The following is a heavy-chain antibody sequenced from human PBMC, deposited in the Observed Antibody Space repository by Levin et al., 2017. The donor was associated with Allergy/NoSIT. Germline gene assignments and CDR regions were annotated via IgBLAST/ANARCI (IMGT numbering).Heavy chain of an antibody. J-gene: IGHJ5*02. CDR2: IIPIFGTA. D-gene: IGHD4-17*01. CDR1: GGTFSSYA. CDR3: ALQLGDHGAYHEWSLDATGWFDP. Sequence: SVKVSCKASGGTFSSYAISWVRQAPGQGLEWMGGIIPIFGTANYAQKFQGRVTITADESTSTAYMELSSLRSEDTAVYYCALQLGDHGAYHEWSLDATGWFDPWGQGTLVTVSS. V-gene: IGHV1-69*13.